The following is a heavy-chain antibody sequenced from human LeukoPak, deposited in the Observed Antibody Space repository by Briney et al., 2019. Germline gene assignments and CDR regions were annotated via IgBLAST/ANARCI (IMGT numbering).Heavy chain of an antibody. CDR1: GYTFTSYG. J-gene: IGHJ4*02. V-gene: IGHV1-18*01. D-gene: IGHD1-26*01. CDR3: ARDDGRWELLEAYYFDY. Sequence: ASVKVSCKASGYTFTSYGISWVRQAPGQGLEWMGWISAYNGNTNYAQKLQGRVTMTTDTSTSTAYMELRSLRSDDTAVYYCARDDGRWELLEAYYFDYWGQGTLVTVSS. CDR2: ISAYNGNT.